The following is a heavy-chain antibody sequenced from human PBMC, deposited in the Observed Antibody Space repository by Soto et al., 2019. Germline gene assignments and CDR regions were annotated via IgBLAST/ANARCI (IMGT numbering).Heavy chain of an antibody. J-gene: IGHJ6*04. CDR1: GYTFTSYG. V-gene: IGHV1-18*01. CDR3: ARWGYCSSTSCYVSYPYGMDV. CDR2: ISAYNGNT. Sequence: QVQLVQSGAEVKKPGASVKVSCKASGYTFTSYGISWVRQAPGQGLEWMGWISAYNGNTNYAQKLQGRVTMTTDTATSTAYMELGSLRSDDTAVYYSARWGYCSSTSCYVSYPYGMDVWGEGTTVTVSS. D-gene: IGHD2-2*01.